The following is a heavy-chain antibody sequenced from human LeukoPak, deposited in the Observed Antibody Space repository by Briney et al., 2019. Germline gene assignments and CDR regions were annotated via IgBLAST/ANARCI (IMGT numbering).Heavy chain of an antibody. CDR3: AGYSSGWEDY. Sequence: SETLSLTCIVSSGSFTSSYWSWIRQPPGKGLGWIGYIYYSGSTNYNPSLKSRVAISVDTSKNQFSLKLSSVTAADTAVYYCAGYSSGWEDYWGQGTLVTVSS. CDR1: SGSFTSSY. D-gene: IGHD6-19*01. CDR2: IYYSGST. J-gene: IGHJ4*02. V-gene: IGHV4-59*08.